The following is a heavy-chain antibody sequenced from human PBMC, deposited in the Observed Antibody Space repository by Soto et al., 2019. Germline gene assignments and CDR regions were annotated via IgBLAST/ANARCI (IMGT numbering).Heavy chain of an antibody. CDR3: AKDLRTPGPFYYDSSGYLPRDS. CDR1: GFTFCRYG. D-gene: IGHD3-22*01. J-gene: IGHJ4*02. CDR2: ISYDGINK. V-gene: IGHV3-30*18. Sequence: QVQLVESGGGVVQPGRSLRLSCAASGFTFCRYGMHWVRQAPGKGLEWVAVISYDGINKYYTDSVKGRFTISRDNSKNTLFLQMNSLRADDTAVYYCAKDLRTPGPFYYDSSGYLPRDSWGQGTLVTVSS.